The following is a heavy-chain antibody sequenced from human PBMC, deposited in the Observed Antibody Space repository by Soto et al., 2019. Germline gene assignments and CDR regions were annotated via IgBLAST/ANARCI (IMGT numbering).Heavy chain of an antibody. CDR1: FYTFTNYG. CDR3: ARDHPGRSNWFDA. V-gene: IGHV1-18*01. CDR2: ISAYNGNT. Sequence: SSGEASCKSPFYTFTNYGIRCLLQSPGQGVEWMGWISAYNGNTNYAQRLQGRVNMTTDTSTRTAYMELRSLRSDDTAVYYCARDHPGRSNWFDAWGQGAVVTVSS. J-gene: IGHJ5*02.